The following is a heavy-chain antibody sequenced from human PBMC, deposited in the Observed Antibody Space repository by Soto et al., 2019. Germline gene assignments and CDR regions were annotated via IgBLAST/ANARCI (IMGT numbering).Heavy chain of an antibody. CDR3: ASSNIVVVPAAPYYYYYMDV. J-gene: IGHJ6*03. V-gene: IGHV6-1*01. CDR2: TYYRSRWYN. CDR1: GDSVSSNSAA. Sequence: SQTLSLTCAISGDSVSSNSAAWNWIRQSPSRGLEWLGRTYYRSRWYNDYAVSVKSRITVNPDTSKNQFSLHLNSVTPEDTAVYYCASSNIVVVPAAPYYYYYMDVWGKGTTVTVSS. D-gene: IGHD2-2*01.